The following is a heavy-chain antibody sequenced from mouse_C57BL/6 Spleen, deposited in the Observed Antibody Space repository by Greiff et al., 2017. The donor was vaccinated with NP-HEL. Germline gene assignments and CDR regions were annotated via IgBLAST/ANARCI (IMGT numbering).Heavy chain of an antibody. CDR3: TTGIYGSSPWFAY. Sequence: SGAELVRPGASVKLSCTASGFNIKDDYMHWVKQRPEQGLEWIGWIDPENGDTEYASKFQGKATITADTSSNTAYLQLSSLTSEDTAVYYCTTGIYGSSPWFAYWGQGTLVTVSA. V-gene: IGHV14-4*01. D-gene: IGHD1-1*01. CDR2: IDPENGDT. CDR1: GFNIKDDY. J-gene: IGHJ3*01.